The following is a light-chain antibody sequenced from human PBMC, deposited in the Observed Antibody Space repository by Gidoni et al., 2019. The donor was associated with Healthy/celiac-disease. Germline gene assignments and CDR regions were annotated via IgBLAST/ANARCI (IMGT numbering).Light chain of an antibody. V-gene: IGKV1-39*01. CDR1: KSISSY. Sequence: DIQMTQSPSSLSASVGDRVTITCRASKSISSYLNWYQQKPGKAPKLLIYAASSLQSGVPSRFSGSGSGKDFTLTISSLQPEDFATYYCQQSYSTPYTFGQGTKLEIK. J-gene: IGKJ2*01. CDR3: QQSYSTPYT. CDR2: AAS.